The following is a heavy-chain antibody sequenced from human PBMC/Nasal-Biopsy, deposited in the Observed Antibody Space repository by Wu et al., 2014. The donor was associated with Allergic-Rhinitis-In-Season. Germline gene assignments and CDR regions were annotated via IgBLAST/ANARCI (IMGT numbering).Heavy chain of an antibody. V-gene: IGHV3-33*03. J-gene: IGHJ2*01. CDR1: GITFRDYG. CDR3: ARSRYFNL. Sequence: LRLSCAASGITFRDYGMHWVRQAPGKGLEWVAVIWFDGSNRYYADSVKGRFTISRDNAKNSLYLQMNSLRAEDTAVYYCARSRYFNLWGRGTLVIVSS. CDR2: IWFDGSNR. D-gene: IGHD5/OR15-5a*01.